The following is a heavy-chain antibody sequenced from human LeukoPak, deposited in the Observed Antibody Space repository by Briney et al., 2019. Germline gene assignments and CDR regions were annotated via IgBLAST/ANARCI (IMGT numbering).Heavy chain of an antibody. CDR3: ARRSVTTFDY. CDR1: GFTFSSYG. J-gene: IGHJ4*02. CDR2: ISSSGSTI. D-gene: IGHD4-17*01. V-gene: IGHV3-23*01. Sequence: GGSLRLSCAASGFTFSSYGMSWVRQAPGKGLEWVSYISSSGSTIYYADSVKGRFTISRDNSKNTLYLQMSSLRADDTAVYYCARRSVTTFDYWGQGTLVTVSS.